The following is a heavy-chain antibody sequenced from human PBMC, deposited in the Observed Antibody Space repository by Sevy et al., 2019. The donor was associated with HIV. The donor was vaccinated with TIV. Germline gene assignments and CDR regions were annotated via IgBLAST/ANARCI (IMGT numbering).Heavy chain of an antibody. Sequence: GESLKISCKGSGYSFTSYWIGWVRQMPGKGLEWMGIIYPGDSDTRYSPSFQGQVTISADKSISTAYLQWSSLKASDTAMYYCARLSSSGWRYYYYYGMGVWGQGTTVTVSS. CDR2: IYPGDSDT. J-gene: IGHJ6*02. D-gene: IGHD6-19*01. V-gene: IGHV5-51*01. CDR3: ARLSSSGWRYYYYYGMGV. CDR1: GYSFTSYW.